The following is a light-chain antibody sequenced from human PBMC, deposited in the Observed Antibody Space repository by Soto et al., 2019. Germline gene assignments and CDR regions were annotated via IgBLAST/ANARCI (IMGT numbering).Light chain of an antibody. J-gene: IGLJ1*01. CDR1: SSDVGSYNL. Sequence: QSALTQPASVSGTPGQSITISCTGTSSDVGSYNLVSWFQQFPGKAPKLMIFEDNKRPSGVSGRFSGSKSVNTAYLTISGLQAEDEADYYCCSYAGRRGTVFGTGTKLTVL. CDR2: EDN. CDR3: CSYAGRRGTV. V-gene: IGLV2-23*01.